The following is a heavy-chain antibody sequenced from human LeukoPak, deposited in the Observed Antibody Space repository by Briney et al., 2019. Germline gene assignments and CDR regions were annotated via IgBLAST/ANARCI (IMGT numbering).Heavy chain of an antibody. D-gene: IGHD2-2*02. CDR1: GYTFTGYY. V-gene: IGHV1-2*02. J-gene: IGHJ5*02. Sequence: ASVTVSRKASGYTFTGYYMHWLRQAPGQGLEWMGWINPNSGGTHYAQKFQGRVTMTRDTYISTAYMDLSRLRSDDTAVYYCARDLGYCSNTRCYTWFDPWGEGTLVTVSS. CDR2: INPNSGGT. CDR3: ARDLGYCSNTRCYTWFDP.